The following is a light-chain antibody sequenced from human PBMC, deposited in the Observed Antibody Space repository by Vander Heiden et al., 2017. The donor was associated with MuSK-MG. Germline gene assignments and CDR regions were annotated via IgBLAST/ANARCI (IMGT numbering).Light chain of an antibody. CDR3: QQYYNWPPRFT. J-gene: IGKJ3*01. V-gene: IGKV3-15*01. Sequence: EMVMTQSPATLSVSPGARATLSCRASQYINNNLAWYQQKPGQSPRLLIYGASTRATGIPARFSGSGSGTEFTLTISSLQSEDLAVYYCQQYYNWPPRFTFGPGTKVDLK. CDR1: QYINNN. CDR2: GAS.